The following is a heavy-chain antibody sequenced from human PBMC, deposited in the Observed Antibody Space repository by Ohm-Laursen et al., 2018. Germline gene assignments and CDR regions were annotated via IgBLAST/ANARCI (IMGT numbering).Heavy chain of an antibody. CDR2: ISYDGSYK. CDR3: AKDRSGLRDYYYGMDV. D-gene: IGHD3-10*01. CDR1: GFTFSSYG. J-gene: IGHJ6*02. V-gene: IGHV3-30*18. Sequence: SLRLSCAASGFTFSSYGMHWVRQAPGKGLEWVAVISYDGSYKYYVDSVKGRFTISRDNSKNTLNLQMNSLRAEDTAVYYCAKDRSGLRDYYYGMDVWGQGTTVTVSS.